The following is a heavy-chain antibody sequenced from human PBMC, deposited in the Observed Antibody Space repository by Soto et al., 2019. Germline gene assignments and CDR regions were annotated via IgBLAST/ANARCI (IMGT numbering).Heavy chain of an antibody. Sequence: GGSLRLSCAASGFIFSGYALHWVRQAPGKGLEWVAVTSSDERKKFYLDSVKGRFTISRDNSNNMLYLQMNSLRGDDTGVYFCARDRWFGDLLGGGFDYWGQGTLVTVSS. J-gene: IGHJ4*02. V-gene: IGHV3-30*04. CDR3: ARDRWFGDLLGGGFDY. CDR1: GFIFSGYA. D-gene: IGHD3-10*01. CDR2: TSSDERKK.